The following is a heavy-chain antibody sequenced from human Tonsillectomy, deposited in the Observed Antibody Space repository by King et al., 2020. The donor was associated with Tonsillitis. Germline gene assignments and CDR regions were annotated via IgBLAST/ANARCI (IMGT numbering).Heavy chain of an antibody. D-gene: IGHD3-10*01. CDR2: IYWNDDK. CDR1: GFSLSTSGVS. CDR3: SHRVMAGELFTTLFDY. V-gene: IGHV2-5*01. Sequence: ITLKESGPTLLKPTQTLTLTCTFSGFSLSTSGVSVGWIRQPPGKALEWLALIYWNDDKRYSPSLKSRLTITKDTSRNQVVLTMTHMDPVDTATYYCSHRVMAGELFTTLFDYWGQGTLVTVSS. J-gene: IGHJ4*02.